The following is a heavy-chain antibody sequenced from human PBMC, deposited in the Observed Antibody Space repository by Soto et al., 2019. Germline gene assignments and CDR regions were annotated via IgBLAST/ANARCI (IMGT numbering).Heavy chain of an antibody. J-gene: IGHJ5*02. CDR1: GFSLSTSGMC. D-gene: IGHD6-13*01. Sequence: LGPTLVNPTQTLTLTCTFSGFSLSTSGMCVGWIRQPPGKALEWLALIDWDDDKYYSTSLKTRLTISKDTSKNQVVLTMTNMDPVDTATYYCARIYSTGIAAAGSRGFDPWGQGTLVTVSS. CDR2: IDWDDDK. CDR3: ARIYSTGIAAAGSRGFDP. V-gene: IGHV2-70*01.